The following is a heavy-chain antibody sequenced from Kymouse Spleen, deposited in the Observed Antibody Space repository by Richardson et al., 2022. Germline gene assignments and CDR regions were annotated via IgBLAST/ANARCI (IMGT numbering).Heavy chain of an antibody. CDR2: ISWNSGSI. Sequence: EVQLVESGGGLVQPGRSLRLSCAASGFTFDDYAMHWVRQAPGKGLEWVSGISWNSGSIGYADSVKGRFTISRDNAKNSLYLQMNSLRAEDTALYYCAKDIRIQLWSFDYWGQGTLVTVSS. V-gene: IGHV3-9*01. J-gene: IGHJ4*02. CDR3: AKDIRIQLWSFDY. D-gene: IGHD5-18,IGHD5-18*01. CDR1: GFTFDDYA.